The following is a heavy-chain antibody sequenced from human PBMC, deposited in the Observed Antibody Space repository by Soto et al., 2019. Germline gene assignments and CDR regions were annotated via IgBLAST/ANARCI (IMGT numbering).Heavy chain of an antibody. V-gene: IGHV4-59*01. CDR1: GGSISSYY. D-gene: IGHD3-9*01. J-gene: IGHJ3*02. CDR2: IYNRGST. CDR3: ATYHPLSVHYLPPENAFHI. Sequence: PSEKLRLTCTVSGGSISSYYWSWIRQPPGKGLEWIGNIYNRGSTNYNPSLKSRVTVSVDTSKNQFSLKLTSVNAADTAVYYCATYHPLSVHYLPPENAFHISGQGTIVTVS.